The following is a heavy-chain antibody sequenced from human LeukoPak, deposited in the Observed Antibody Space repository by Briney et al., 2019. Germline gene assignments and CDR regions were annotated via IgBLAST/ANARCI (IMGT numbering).Heavy chain of an antibody. J-gene: IGHJ4*02. CDR1: GYTFTNYW. D-gene: IGHD3-10*01. CDR2: IYPRDSDT. CDR3: VRLPSMIRGRYFDF. Sequence: GESLKISCAASGYTFTNYWIGWVRQMPGKGLEWMGIIYPRDSDTRYGPSFQGQVTISADKSISAAYSQWGGLKASDTAIYYCVRLPSMIRGRYFDFWGQGTLVTVTS. V-gene: IGHV5-51*01.